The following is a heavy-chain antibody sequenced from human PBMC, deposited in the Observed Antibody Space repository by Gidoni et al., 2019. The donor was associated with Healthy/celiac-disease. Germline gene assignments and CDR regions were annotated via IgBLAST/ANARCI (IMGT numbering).Heavy chain of an antibody. CDR1: GFTFRSYA. J-gene: IGHJ4*02. CDR3: AKARSRPLKLFADY. V-gene: IGHV3-23*01. Sequence: EVQLLESGGGLVQPGGSLRLSCAASGFTFRSYAMSWVRQAPGKGLEWGSAISGSGGSTYYADSVKGRFTISRDKSKNPLYLQMNSLRAEDTAVYYCAKARSRPLKLFADYWGQGTLVTVSS. D-gene: IGHD3-3*01. CDR2: ISGSGGST.